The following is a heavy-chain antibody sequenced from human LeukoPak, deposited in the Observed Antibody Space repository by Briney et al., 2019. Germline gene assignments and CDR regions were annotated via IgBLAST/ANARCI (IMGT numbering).Heavy chain of an antibody. CDR2: IIPIFGTA. D-gene: IGHD2-15*01. Sequence: SVKASCKASGYTFTSYGISWVRQAPGQGLEWMGGIIPIFGTANYAQKFQGRVTITADKSTSTAYMELSSLRSEDTAVYYCARARTNYCSGGSCYSEDDAFDIWGQGTMVTVSS. CDR1: GYTFTSYG. J-gene: IGHJ3*02. V-gene: IGHV1-69*06. CDR3: ARARTNYCSGGSCYSEDDAFDI.